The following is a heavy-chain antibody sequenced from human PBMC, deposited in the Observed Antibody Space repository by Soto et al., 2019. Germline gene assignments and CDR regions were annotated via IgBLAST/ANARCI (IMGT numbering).Heavy chain of an antibody. Sequence: SETLSLTCTVSGGSVSSGIYYWSWIRQPPGKGLEWIGYIYYSGSTNYNPSLKSRVTISVDTSKNQFSLKLSSVTAADTAVYYCARVGFWSGYRENAYRGQGTLVTVSS. CDR3: ARVGFWSGYRENAY. CDR2: IYYSGST. V-gene: IGHV4-61*01. CDR1: GGSVSSGIYY. D-gene: IGHD3-3*01. J-gene: IGHJ4*02.